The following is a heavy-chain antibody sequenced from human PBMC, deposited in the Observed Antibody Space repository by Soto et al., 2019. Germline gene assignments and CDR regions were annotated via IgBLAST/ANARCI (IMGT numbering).Heavy chain of an antibody. CDR3: AKSPRGEMATD. Sequence: QVQLVQSGGEVKKPGASVTVSCKASGYSFINYHITWLRQAPGQGLEWMAWINTYNGMTDYAQRFQGRVTMTRDTSTSTAYMELMNLGSDDTAVYFCAKSPRGEMATDWGQGILVTVSS. J-gene: IGHJ4*02. CDR1: GYSFINYH. CDR2: INTYNGMT. D-gene: IGHD5-12*01. V-gene: IGHV1-18*01.